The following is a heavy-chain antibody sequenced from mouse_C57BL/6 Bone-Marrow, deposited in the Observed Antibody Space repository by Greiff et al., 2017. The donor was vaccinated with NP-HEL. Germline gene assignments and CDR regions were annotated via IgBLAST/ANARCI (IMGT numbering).Heavy chain of an antibody. CDR1: GYSFTGYY. CDR3: AVSFAY. V-gene: IGHV1-42*01. CDR2: INPSTGGT. Sequence: QLQQSGPELVKPGASVKISCKASGYSFTGYYMNWVKQSPEKSLEWIGEINPSTGGTTYNQKFKAKATLTVDKSSSTAYMQLKSLTSEDSAVYYCAVSFAYWGQGTLVTVSA. J-gene: IGHJ3*01.